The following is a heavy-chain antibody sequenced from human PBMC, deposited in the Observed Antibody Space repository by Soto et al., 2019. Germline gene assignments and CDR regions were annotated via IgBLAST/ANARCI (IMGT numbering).Heavy chain of an antibody. V-gene: IGHV2-5*02. CDR1: GVSLTSSGMS. Sequence: QITLKESGPTLVKPTQTLTLTCTFSGVSLTSSGMSVGWIRQPPGKALEWLALIYWDDNQRYSPSLRGRLTVTKDTSKNQVVLTMTNMDAVDTATYYCAHSHTSVAGAFDYWGQGTLVTVS. CDR2: IYWDDNQ. D-gene: IGHD6-19*01. J-gene: IGHJ4*02. CDR3: AHSHTSVAGAFDY.